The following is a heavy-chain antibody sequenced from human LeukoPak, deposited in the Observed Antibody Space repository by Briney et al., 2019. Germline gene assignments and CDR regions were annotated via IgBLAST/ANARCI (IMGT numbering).Heavy chain of an antibody. CDR3: ARMTYYYDSSGYYAGPDAFDI. D-gene: IGHD3-22*01. CDR1: GYTFTSYG. V-gene: IGHV1-18*01. J-gene: IGHJ3*02. Sequence: ASVKVSCKASGYTFTSYGISWVRQAPGQGLEWMGWISAYNGNTNYAQKLQGRATMTTDTSTSTAYMELRSLRSDDTAVYYCARMTYYYDSSGYYAGPDAFDIWGQGTMVTVSS. CDR2: ISAYNGNT.